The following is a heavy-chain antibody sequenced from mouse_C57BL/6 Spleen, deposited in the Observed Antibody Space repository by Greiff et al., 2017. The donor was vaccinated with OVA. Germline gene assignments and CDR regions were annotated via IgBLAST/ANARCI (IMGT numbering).Heavy chain of an antibody. D-gene: IGHD2-2*01. CDR3: ARHEEVTTVRLWYFDV. CDR2: ISSGGSYT. CDR1: GFTFSSYG. V-gene: IGHV5-6*01. Sequence: EVQGVESGGDLVKPGGSLKLSCAASGFTFSSYGMSWVRQTPDKRLEWVATISSGGSYTYYPDSVKGRFTISRDNATTTLYLQMSSLKSEDTAMYYCARHEEVTTVRLWYFDVWGTGTTVTVSS. J-gene: IGHJ1*03.